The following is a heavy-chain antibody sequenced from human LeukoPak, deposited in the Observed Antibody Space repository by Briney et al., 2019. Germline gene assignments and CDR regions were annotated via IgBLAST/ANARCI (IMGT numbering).Heavy chain of an antibody. CDR3: VREGAYSTSSPAGY. J-gene: IGHJ4*02. Sequence: GGSLRLSCAASGFTFSSYWMSWVRQAPGKRLEWMANINQDGSEKYYVDSVKGRFIISRDNARNSLFLQMNILTAEDTAIYYCVREGAYSTSSPAGYWGQGTLVSVSS. V-gene: IGHV3-7*01. CDR1: GFTFSSYW. CDR2: INQDGSEK. D-gene: IGHD6-6*01.